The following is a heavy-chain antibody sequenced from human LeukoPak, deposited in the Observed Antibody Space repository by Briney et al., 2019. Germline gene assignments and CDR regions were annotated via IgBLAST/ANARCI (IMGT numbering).Heavy chain of an antibody. CDR2: INQDGSEK. D-gene: IGHD1-14*01. CDR3: ARDGRGGYLDV. J-gene: IGHJ6*03. V-gene: IGHV3-7*01. Sequence: GGSLRLSCAASGFTFSSYWMSWVRQAPGKGLEWVANINQDGSEKYYVDSVKGRFTISRDNTKNSLYLQMNSPRAEDAAVYYCARDGRGGYLDVWGKGTTVTVSS. CDR1: GFTFSSYW.